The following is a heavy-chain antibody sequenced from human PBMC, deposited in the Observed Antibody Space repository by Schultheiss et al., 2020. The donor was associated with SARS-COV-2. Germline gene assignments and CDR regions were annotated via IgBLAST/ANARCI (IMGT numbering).Heavy chain of an antibody. Sequence: GGSLRLSCAASGFTFSSYGMHWVRQAPGKGLEWVAVISYDGNNKYYADSVKGRFTISRDKSTNTLFLQMNNLRVEDTAVYYCAREGIDDGYFDYWGQGTLVTVSS. CDR3: AREGIDDGYFDY. CDR1: GFTFSSYG. CDR2: ISYDGNNK. D-gene: IGHD2/OR15-2a*01. J-gene: IGHJ4*02. V-gene: IGHV3-30*03.